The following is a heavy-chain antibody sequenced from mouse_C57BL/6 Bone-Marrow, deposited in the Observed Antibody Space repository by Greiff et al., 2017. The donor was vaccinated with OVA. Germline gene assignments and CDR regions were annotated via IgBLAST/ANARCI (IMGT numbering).Heavy chain of an antibody. CDR3: ARTIDYYGSSGWFAY. J-gene: IGHJ3*01. CDR1: GFSLTSYG. Sequence: VQLKESGPGLVQPSQSLSITCTVSGFSLTSYGVHWVRQSPGKGLEWLGVIWSGGSTDYNAAFISRLSIRKDNSKSQVFFKMNSLQADDTAIYYCARTIDYYGSSGWFAYWGQGTLVTVSA. CDR2: IWSGGST. V-gene: IGHV2-2*01. D-gene: IGHD1-1*01.